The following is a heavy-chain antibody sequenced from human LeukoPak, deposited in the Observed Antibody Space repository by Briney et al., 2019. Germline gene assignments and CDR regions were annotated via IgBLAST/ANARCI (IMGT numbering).Heavy chain of an antibody. D-gene: IGHD7-27*01. CDR2: INPSGGST. Sequence: ASVTVSCKASGYTFTSYYMHWVRQAPGQGLEWMGIINPSGGSTSYAQKFQGRVTMTRDMSTSTVYMELSSLRSEDTAVYYCARSASWGSGAFDIWGQGTMVTVSS. J-gene: IGHJ3*02. CDR3: ARSASWGSGAFDI. V-gene: IGHV1-46*01. CDR1: GYTFTSYY.